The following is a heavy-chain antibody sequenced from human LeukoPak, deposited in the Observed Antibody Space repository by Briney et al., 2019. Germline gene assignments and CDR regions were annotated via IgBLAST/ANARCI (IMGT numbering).Heavy chain of an antibody. Sequence: SVKVSCKASGGTFSSYAISWVRQAPGQGPEWMGRIIPILGIANYAQKFQGRVTITADKSTSTAYMELSSLRSEDTAVYYCARGADSSGYYYEYAFDIWGQGTMVTVSS. D-gene: IGHD3-22*01. J-gene: IGHJ3*02. V-gene: IGHV1-69*04. CDR1: GGTFSSYA. CDR3: ARGADSSGYYYEYAFDI. CDR2: IIPILGIA.